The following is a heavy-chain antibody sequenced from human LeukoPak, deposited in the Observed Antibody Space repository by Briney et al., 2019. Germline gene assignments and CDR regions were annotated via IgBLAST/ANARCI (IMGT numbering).Heavy chain of an antibody. D-gene: IGHD3-10*02. CDR2: ISSSGSTI. CDR3: AELGITMIGCV. CDR1: GFTFSSYE. V-gene: IGHV3-48*03. Sequence: GGSLRLSCAASGFTFSSYEMNWVRQAPGKGLEWVSYISSSGSTIYYADSVKGRFTISRDNAKNSLYLQMNSLRAEDTAVYYCAELGITMIGCVWGKGTTVTISS. J-gene: IGHJ6*04.